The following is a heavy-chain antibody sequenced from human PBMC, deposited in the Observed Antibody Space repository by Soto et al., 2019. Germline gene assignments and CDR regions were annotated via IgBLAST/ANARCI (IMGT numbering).Heavy chain of an antibody. CDR2: ISYDGSNK. CDR3: ARTYCGGDCYNYYYGMDV. J-gene: IGHJ6*02. CDR1: GFTFSSYA. V-gene: IGHV3-30-3*01. Sequence: LRLSCAASGFTFSSYAMHWVRQAPGKGLEWVAVISYDGSNKYYADSVKGRFTISRDNSKNTLYLQMNSLRAEDTAVYYCARTYCGGDCYNYYYGMDVWGQGTTVTVSS. D-gene: IGHD2-21*02.